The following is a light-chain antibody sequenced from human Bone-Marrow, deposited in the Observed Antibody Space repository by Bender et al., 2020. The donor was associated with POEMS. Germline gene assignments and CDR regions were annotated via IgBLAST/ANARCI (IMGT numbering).Light chain of an antibody. CDR1: SSDVGGYNY. J-gene: IGLJ3*02. CDR2: DVT. V-gene: IGLV2-11*01. CDR3: CSYAGYYTLV. Sequence: QSALTQPRSVSGSPGQSVTISCTGTSSDVGGYNYVSWYQQHPGKAPKLMVYDVTKRPSGVPDRFSGFKSGNTASLTISGLQAEDEADYYCCSYAGYYTLVFGGGTKLTVL.